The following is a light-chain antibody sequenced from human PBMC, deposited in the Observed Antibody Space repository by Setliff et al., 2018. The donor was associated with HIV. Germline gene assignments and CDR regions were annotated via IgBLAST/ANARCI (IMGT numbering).Light chain of an antibody. J-gene: IGLJ1*01. Sequence: QSVLTHPRSVSGSPGQSVTISCTGTSSHVGGYNYVSWYQQHPGKAPKLMIYDVSKRPSGVPDRFSGSKSGNKASLTISGLQAEDEADYYCCSYAGSYTFPYVVGTGTKVTV. CDR2: DVS. V-gene: IGLV2-11*01. CDR1: SSHVGGYNY. CDR3: CSYAGSYTFPYV.